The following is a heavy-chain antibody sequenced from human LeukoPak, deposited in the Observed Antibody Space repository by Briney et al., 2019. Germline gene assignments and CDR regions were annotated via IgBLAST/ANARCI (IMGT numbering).Heavy chain of an antibody. CDR2: INPKNGGT. CDR1: GYTFIGYY. D-gene: IGHD5-12*01. V-gene: IGHV1-2*02. CDR3: ARGFGYSTAYDLDS. J-gene: IGHJ4*02. Sequence: ASVKVSCKASGYTFIGYYIHWVRQAPGQGLEWMGWINPKNGGTNYLQKFQSRVIMTRDTSVSTAYMELSRLRSDDTAVYYCARGFGYSTAYDLDSWGQGTLVTVSS.